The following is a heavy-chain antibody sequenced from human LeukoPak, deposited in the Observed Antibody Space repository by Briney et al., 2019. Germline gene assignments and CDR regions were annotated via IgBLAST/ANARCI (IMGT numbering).Heavy chain of an antibody. CDR1: GESFSGYY. D-gene: IGHD1-26*01. Sequence: PSETLSLTCAVYGESFSGYYWSWIRQPPGKGLEWIGEINHSGSTNYNPSLKSRVTISVDTSKNQFSLKLSSVTAADTAVYYCASQKGGASDYWGQGTLVTVSS. CDR2: INHSGST. J-gene: IGHJ4*02. V-gene: IGHV4-34*01. CDR3: ASQKGGASDY.